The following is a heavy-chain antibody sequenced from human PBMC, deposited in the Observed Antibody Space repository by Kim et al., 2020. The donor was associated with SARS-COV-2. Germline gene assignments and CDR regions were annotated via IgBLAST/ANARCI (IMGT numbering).Heavy chain of an antibody. CDR1: HGSMRFGDFY. CDR3: AKGSGVGRYWFAS. CDR2: IHHSGTV. Sequence: SETLSLTCSVSHGSMRFGDFYWSWIRQRPGKGLEWLGYIHHSGTVYYNQSLKGRATLSVSLSRNEFSLKLTSVSAADTAVYFCAKGSGVGRYWFASWGQGALVTVSS. D-gene: IGHD3-3*01. V-gene: IGHV4-31*03. J-gene: IGHJ5*01.